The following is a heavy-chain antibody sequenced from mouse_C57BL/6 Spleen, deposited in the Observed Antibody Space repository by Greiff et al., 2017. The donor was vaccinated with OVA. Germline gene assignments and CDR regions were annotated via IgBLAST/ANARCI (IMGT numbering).Heavy chain of an antibody. CDR2: IWGVGST. V-gene: IGHV2-6*01. J-gene: IGHJ2*01. D-gene: IGHD4-1*01. CDR1: GFSLTSYG. Sequence: VMLVESGPGLVAPSQSLSITCTVSGFSLTSYGVDWVRQSPGKGLEWLGVIWGVGSTNYNSALKSRLSISKDNSKSQFFLKMNSLQTDDTAMYSGARRTGGGFDDGGQGTTLTVSS. CDR3: ARRTGGGFDD.